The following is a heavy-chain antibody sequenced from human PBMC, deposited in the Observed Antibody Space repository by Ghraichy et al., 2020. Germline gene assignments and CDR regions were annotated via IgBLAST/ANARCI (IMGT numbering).Heavy chain of an antibody. J-gene: IGHJ4*02. CDR2: IYYSGST. D-gene: IGHD6-19*01. CDR3: ARLRAPPLLLQQWLHIYYFDY. V-gene: IGHV4-39*01. Sequence: SETLSLTCTVSGGSISSSSYYWGWIRQPPGKGLEWIGSIYYSGSTYYNPSLKSRVTISVDTSKNQFSLKLSSVTAADTAVYYCARLRAPPLLLQQWLHIYYFDYWGQGTLVTVSS. CDR1: GGSISSSSYY.